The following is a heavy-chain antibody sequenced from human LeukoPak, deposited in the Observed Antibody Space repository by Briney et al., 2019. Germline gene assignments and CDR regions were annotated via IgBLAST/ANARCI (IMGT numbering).Heavy chain of an antibody. J-gene: IGHJ2*01. Sequence: SETLSLTCTVSGGSISSGSYYWSWIRQPAGKGLEWIGRIYTSGSTNYNPSLKSRVTISVDTSKNQFSLKLSSVTAADTAVYYCAREVRGYSYGYRPTELYWYIDVWGRGTLVTVSS. CDR1: GGSISSGSYY. CDR3: AREVRGYSYGYRPTELYWYIDV. CDR2: IYTSGST. D-gene: IGHD5-18*01. V-gene: IGHV4-61*02.